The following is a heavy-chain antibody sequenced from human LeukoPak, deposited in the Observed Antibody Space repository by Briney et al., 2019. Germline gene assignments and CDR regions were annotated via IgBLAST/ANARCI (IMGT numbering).Heavy chain of an antibody. J-gene: IGHJ2*01. Sequence: SETLSLTCTVSGGSISSGSYYWSWIRQPAGKGLEWIGRIYTSGSTNYNPSLKSRVTISVDTSKNQFSLKLSSVTAADTAVYYCAREVRGYSYGYRPTELYWYIDVWGRGTLVTVSS. CDR1: GGSISSGSYY. CDR3: AREVRGYSYGYRPTELYWYIDV. CDR2: IYTSGST. D-gene: IGHD5-18*01. V-gene: IGHV4-61*02.